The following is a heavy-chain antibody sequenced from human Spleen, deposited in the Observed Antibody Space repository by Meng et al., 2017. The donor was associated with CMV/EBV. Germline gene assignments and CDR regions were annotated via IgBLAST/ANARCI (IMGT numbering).Heavy chain of an antibody. CDR3: ARPIAAAGWFDP. CDR2: IYYSGRT. CDR1: GGSISSYY. J-gene: IGHJ5*02. V-gene: IGHV4-39*01. D-gene: IGHD6-13*01. Sequence: QVQLQESGPGLVKPSETLSLTCTVSGGSISSYYWSWIRQPPGKGLEWIGSIYYSGRTYYNPSLKSRVTISVDTSKNQFSLKLSSVTAADTAVYYCARPIAAAGWFDPWGQGTLVTVSS.